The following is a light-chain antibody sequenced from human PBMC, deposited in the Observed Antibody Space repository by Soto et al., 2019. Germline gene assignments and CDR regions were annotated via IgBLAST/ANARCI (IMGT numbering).Light chain of an antibody. CDR2: DNN. CDR1: SSNIGNNY. V-gene: IGLV1-51*01. J-gene: IGLJ2*01. Sequence: QSVLTQPPSVSAAPGQKVTISCSGSSSNIGNNYVSWYQQLPGTATKLLIYDNNKRPSGIPDRFSGSKSGTSATLGITGLRTGDEADYYCGTWDSGLSAGKVFGGGTELTVL. CDR3: GTWDSGLSAGKV.